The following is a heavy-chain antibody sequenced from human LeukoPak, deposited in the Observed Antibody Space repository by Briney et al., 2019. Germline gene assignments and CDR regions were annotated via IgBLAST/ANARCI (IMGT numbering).Heavy chain of an antibody. CDR2: INPNSGGT. D-gene: IGHD3-22*01. CDR1: GYTFTGYY. V-gene: IGHV1-2*02. J-gene: IGHJ4*02. CDR3: ARAQTYYYDSSGEGYYDSSGYRAGFDY. Sequence: ASVKVSCKASGYTFTGYYMHWVRQAPGHGLEWMGWINPNSGGTNYAPKFQGRVTMTRDTSISTAYMELSRLRSDGTAVYYCARAQTYYYDSSGEGYYDSSGYRAGFDYWGQGTLVTVSS.